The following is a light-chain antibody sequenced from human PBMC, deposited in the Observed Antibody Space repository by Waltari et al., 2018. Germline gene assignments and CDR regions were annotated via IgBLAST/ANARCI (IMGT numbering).Light chain of an antibody. CDR3: QAWDSTYARV. CDR2: QKT. CDR1: KLGAKY. Sequence: SYELTQPTSVSVAPGQTASITCTGDKLGAKYACCYRQKPGQSPVLVIPQKTKRPSGIPERVSGSNSGNTATLTISGTQTIDEADYHCQAWDSTYARVFGGGTKLTVL. V-gene: IGLV3-1*01. J-gene: IGLJ2*01.